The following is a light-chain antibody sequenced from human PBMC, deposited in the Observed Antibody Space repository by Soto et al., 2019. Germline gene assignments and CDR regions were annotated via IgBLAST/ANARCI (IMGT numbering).Light chain of an antibody. J-gene: IGLJ1*01. CDR1: SSDVGGYNY. CDR3: SSYTSRSTLV. Sequence: QSALTQPASVSVSPGQSITISCTGTSSDVGGYNYVSCYQQHPGKATKLIICEVINRPSVVSNRFSGSKSGNTASLTISGIQYEDEADYYCSSYTSRSTLVFGTVTKLT. CDR2: EVI. V-gene: IGLV2-14*01.